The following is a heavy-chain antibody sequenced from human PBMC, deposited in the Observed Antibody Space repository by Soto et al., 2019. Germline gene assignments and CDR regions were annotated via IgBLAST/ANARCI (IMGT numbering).Heavy chain of an antibody. D-gene: IGHD6-13*01. Sequence: QVQLVQSGAEVKKPGASVKVSCKASGYTFTSYAMHWVRQAPGQRLEWMGWINAGNGNTKYSQKFQGRVTITRDTSASTAYMELSSLRSEDTAVYYRAGWGYPGIAAAGTSAFDIWGQGTMVTVSS. CDR1: GYTFTSYA. V-gene: IGHV1-3*01. J-gene: IGHJ3*02. CDR2: INAGNGNT. CDR3: AGWGYPGIAAAGTSAFDI.